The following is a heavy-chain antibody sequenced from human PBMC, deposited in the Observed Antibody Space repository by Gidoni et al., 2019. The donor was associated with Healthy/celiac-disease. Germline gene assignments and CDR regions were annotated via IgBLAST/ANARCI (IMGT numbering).Heavy chain of an antibody. CDR2: INPSGGST. CDR1: GYTFTSYY. J-gene: IGHJ4*02. Sequence: QVQLVQSGAEVKKPGASVKVSCQASGYTFTSYYMHWVRQAPGQGLEWMGIINPSGGSTSYAQKFQGRVTMTRDTSTSTVYMELSSLRSEDTAVYYCATTIAAAGRFDYWGQGTLVTVSS. V-gene: IGHV1-46*03. CDR3: ATTIAAAGRFDY. D-gene: IGHD6-13*01.